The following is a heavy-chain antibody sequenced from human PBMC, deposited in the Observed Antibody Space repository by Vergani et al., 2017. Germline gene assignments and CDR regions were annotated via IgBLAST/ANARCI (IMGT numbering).Heavy chain of an antibody. CDR2: IWYDGSNK. D-gene: IGHD2-2*01. V-gene: IGHV3-33*01. CDR3: ARDQDIVVVPAANYYYYGMDV. CDR1: GFTFSSYG. J-gene: IGHJ6*02. Sequence: VQLVESGGGVVQPGRSLRLSCAASGFTFSSYGMHWVRQAPGKGLEWVAVIWYDGSNKYYADSVKGRFTISRDNSKNTLYLQMNSLRAEDTAVYYCARDQDIVVVPAANYYYYGMDVWGQGTTVTVSS.